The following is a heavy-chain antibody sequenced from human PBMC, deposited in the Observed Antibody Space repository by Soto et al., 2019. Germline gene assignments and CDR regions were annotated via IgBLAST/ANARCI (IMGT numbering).Heavy chain of an antibody. CDR2: INPNSGGT. J-gene: IGHJ6*01. CDR1: GYTFTGNY. Sequence: GASVKVTCKDSGYTFTGNYMHWVRQAPGQGLEWMGWINPNSGGTNYAQKFQGWVTMTRDTSISTAYMELSRLRSDDTAVYYCARDHVLLWFGELSYYGMEVRGQGTTVTVSS. CDR3: ARDHVLLWFGELSYYGMEV. D-gene: IGHD3-10*01. V-gene: IGHV1-2*04.